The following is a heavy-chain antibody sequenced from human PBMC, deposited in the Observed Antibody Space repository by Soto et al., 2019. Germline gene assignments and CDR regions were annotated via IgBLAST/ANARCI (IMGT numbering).Heavy chain of an antibody. Sequence: SVKVSCKAPGGTFSTYIISWVRQAPGQGLEWMGRIIPIPDITNYAQKFQGRVTVTADRSTSTAYMELTSLKSEDTAVYYCARDRITTRRDAFDLWGQGTMVTVSS. CDR1: GGTFSTYI. D-gene: IGHD3-3*01. CDR2: IIPIPDIT. CDR3: ARDRITTRRDAFDL. J-gene: IGHJ3*01. V-gene: IGHV1-69*04.